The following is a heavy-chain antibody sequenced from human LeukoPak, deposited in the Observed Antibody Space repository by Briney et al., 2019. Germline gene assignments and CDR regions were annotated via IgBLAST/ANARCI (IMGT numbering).Heavy chain of an antibody. Sequence: SETLSLTCAVYGGSFSGYYWSWIRQPPGKGLGWIGEINHSGSTNYNPSLKSRVTISVDTSKNQFSLKLSSVTAADTAVYYCARGSSGYYYVWFDPWGQGTLVTVSS. CDR1: GGSFSGYY. J-gene: IGHJ5*02. CDR2: INHSGST. V-gene: IGHV4-34*01. D-gene: IGHD3-22*01. CDR3: ARGSSGYYYVWFDP.